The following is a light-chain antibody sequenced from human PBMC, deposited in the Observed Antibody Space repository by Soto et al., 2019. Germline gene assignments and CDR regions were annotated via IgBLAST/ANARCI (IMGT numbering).Light chain of an antibody. V-gene: IGKV3-15*01. CDR3: QQYQNLWT. Sequence: IVMTQSPATLSLSPGEISTLSCRAGQTIYSNVAWYQQRPGQAPRLLIYRASTRATGVPARFSGSGSGTEFTLTISGLQSEDFALYYCQQYQNLWTFGQGTKVDIK. J-gene: IGKJ1*01. CDR1: QTIYSN. CDR2: RAS.